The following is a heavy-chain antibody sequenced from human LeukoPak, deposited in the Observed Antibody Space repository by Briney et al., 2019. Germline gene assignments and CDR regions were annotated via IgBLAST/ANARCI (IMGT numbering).Heavy chain of an antibody. J-gene: IGHJ4*02. CDR1: GFTVSSNY. V-gene: IGHV3-53*04. CDR3: GRGAIAAAGPSEDY. Sequence: GGSLRLSCAASGFTVSSNYMSWVRHAPGEGLEWVSVIYSGGSTYYADSVKGRFTISRHNSKNTLYLQMNSLRAEDTAVYYCGRGAIAAAGPSEDYWGQGALVTVSS. D-gene: IGHD6-13*01. CDR2: IYSGGST.